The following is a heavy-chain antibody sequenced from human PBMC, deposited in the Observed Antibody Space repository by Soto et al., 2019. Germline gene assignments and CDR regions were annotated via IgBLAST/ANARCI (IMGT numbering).Heavy chain of an antibody. CDR3: AREWVAAILWGWFDP. D-gene: IGHD6-13*01. CDR1: GFTFSSYS. J-gene: IGHJ5*02. V-gene: IGHV3-30-3*01. Sequence: QVQLVESGGGVVQPGRSLRLSCAASGFTFSSYSMHWVRQAPGKGLEWVAVISYDGSNRYYADSVKGRFTISRDNSKNTLYLQMNSLRAEDTAVYYCAREWVAAILWGWFDPWGQGTLVTVSS. CDR2: ISYDGSNR.